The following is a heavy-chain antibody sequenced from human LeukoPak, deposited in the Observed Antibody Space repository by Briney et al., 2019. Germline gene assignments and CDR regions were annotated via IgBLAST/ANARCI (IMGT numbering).Heavy chain of an antibody. CDR3: ARDRTYCSSTSCYPGNRAFDI. CDR1: GYTFTSYG. V-gene: IGHV1-18*01. J-gene: IGHJ3*02. CDR2: ISAYNGNT. D-gene: IGHD2-2*01. Sequence: ASVKVSCKASGYTFTSYGISWVRQAPGQGLEWMGWISAYNGNTNYAQKLQGRVTMTTDTSTSTAYMELRSLRSDDTAVYYCARDRTYCSSTSCYPGNRAFDIWGQGTMVTVSS.